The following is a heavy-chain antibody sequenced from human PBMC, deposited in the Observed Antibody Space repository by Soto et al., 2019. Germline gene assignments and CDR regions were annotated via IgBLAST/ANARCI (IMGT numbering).Heavy chain of an antibody. J-gene: IGHJ3*02. CDR2: IKSKTDGGTT. Sequence: GGSLRLSCAASGFTFSNAWMNWVRQAPGKGLEWVGRIKSKTDGGTTDYAAPVKGRFTISRDDSKNTLYLQMNSLKTEDTAVYYCTTIHYYDSSGYAFDIWGQGTMVTVSS. CDR3: TTIHYYDSSGYAFDI. D-gene: IGHD3-22*01. V-gene: IGHV3-15*07. CDR1: GFTFSNAW.